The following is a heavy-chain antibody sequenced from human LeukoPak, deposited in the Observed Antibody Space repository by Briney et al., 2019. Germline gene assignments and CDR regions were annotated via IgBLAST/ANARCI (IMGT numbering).Heavy chain of an antibody. J-gene: IGHJ4*02. CDR2: ISGSGGNT. Sequence: GGSLRLSCAASGFTFSDYYMSWVRQAPGKGLEWVSVISGSGGNTYYTDSVKGRFTISRDNSKNTLYLQMNSLRAEDTAVYYCAKIAGAYCSGGSCELDYWGQGTLVTVSS. CDR3: AKIAGAYCSGGSCELDY. D-gene: IGHD2-15*01. CDR1: GFTFSDYY. V-gene: IGHV3-23*01.